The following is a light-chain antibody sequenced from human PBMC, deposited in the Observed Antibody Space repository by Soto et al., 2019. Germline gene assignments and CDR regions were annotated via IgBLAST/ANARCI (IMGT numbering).Light chain of an antibody. Sequence: EIVLTPSPATLSLSPGERATLSCRASQSVSSSLAWYQQKPGQASRLLIYDASNRATGIQARFSGSGSGTDFALTCSSLEREYFALCYFQLCSSAPLGYT. CDR3: QLCSSAPLGYT. CDR2: DAS. CDR1: QSVSSS. J-gene: IGKJ2*01. V-gene: IGKV3-11*01.